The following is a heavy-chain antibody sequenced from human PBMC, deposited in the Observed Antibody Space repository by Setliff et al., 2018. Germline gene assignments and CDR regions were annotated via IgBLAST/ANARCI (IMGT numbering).Heavy chain of an antibody. CDR2: IYYSGST. D-gene: IGHD3-22*01. Sequence: SETLSLTCTVSGVSISSYYWSWIRQPPGKGLEWIAYIYYSGSTNYNPSLKSRVTISLDTSKNQFSLKLSSVTAADTAVYYCARDGYYDSSGYYHPDAFGIWGQGTMVTVSS. CDR3: ARDGYYDSSGYYHPDAFGI. J-gene: IGHJ3*02. CDR1: GVSISSYY. V-gene: IGHV4-59*01.